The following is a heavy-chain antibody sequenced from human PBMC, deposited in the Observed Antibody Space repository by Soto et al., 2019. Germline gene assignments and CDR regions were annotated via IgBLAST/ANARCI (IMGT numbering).Heavy chain of an antibody. V-gene: IGHV4-31*03. CDR1: GASISSGGYY. D-gene: IGHD3-10*01. CDR3: ARAAPYGSGIQRIDY. J-gene: IGHJ4*02. CDR2: IYYSGSS. Sequence: QVQLQESGPGLVKPSQTLSLTCTFSGASISSGGYYWKWIRQHPVKGLEWIGYIYYSGSSYYNPSLKSRVTISVDTSRNQFSLKLSSVTAADTAVYYCARAAPYGSGIQRIDYWGQGTLVTVSS.